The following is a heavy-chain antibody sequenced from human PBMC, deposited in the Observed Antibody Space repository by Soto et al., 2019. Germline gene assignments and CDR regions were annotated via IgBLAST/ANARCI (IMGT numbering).Heavy chain of an antibody. D-gene: IGHD6-6*01. CDR3: AKTARSYYYYYGMDV. Sequence: GGSLRLSCAASGFTFSSYGMHWVRQAPGKGLEWVAVISYDGSNKYYADSVKGRFTISRDNSKNTLYLQMNSLRAEDTAVYYCAKTARSYYYYYGMDVWGQGTMVTVSS. J-gene: IGHJ6*02. CDR1: GFTFSSYG. CDR2: ISYDGSNK. V-gene: IGHV3-30*18.